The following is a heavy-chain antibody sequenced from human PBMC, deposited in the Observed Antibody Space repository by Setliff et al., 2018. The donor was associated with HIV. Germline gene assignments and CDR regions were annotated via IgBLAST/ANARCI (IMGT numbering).Heavy chain of an antibody. V-gene: IGHV1-46*01. CDR1: GYSFTNHY. D-gene: IGHD5-12*01. Sequence: RASVKVSCKPSGYSFTNHYMHWVRQAPGQGLEWMGVINPTGGSTRNTQKFQGRVAMTRDTSTSTVYMELSSLRSEDTAVYYCASAGAWQRNALDIWGQGTMVTVPS. CDR3: ASAGAWQRNALDI. J-gene: IGHJ3*02. CDR2: INPTGGST.